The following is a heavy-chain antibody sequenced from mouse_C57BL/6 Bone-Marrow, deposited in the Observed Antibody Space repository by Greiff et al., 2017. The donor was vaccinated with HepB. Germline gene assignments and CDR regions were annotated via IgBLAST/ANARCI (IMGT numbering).Heavy chain of an antibody. CDR3: TPYYYGSA. J-gene: IGHJ2*01. CDR2: IDPENGDT. V-gene: IGHV14-4*01. D-gene: IGHD1-1*01. Sequence: VQLKQSGAELVRPGASVKLSCTASGFNIKDDYMHWVKQRPEQGLEWIGWIDPENGDTEYASKFQGKATITADTSSNTAYLQLSSLTSEDTAVYYCTPYYYGSAWGQGTTLTVSS. CDR1: GFNIKDDY.